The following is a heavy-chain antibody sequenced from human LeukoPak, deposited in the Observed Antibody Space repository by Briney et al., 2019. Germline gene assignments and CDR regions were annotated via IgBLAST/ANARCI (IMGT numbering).Heavy chain of an antibody. J-gene: IGHJ6*03. Sequence: GASVKVSCKASGYTFTGYYMHWVRQAPGQGLEWMGWINPNSGGTNYAQKFQGRVTMTRDTSISTAYMELSRLRSDDTAVYYCARASYYGSGSYQSYYYYMDVWGKGTMVTISS. CDR3: ARASYYGSGSYQSYYYYMDV. CDR2: INPNSGGT. V-gene: IGHV1-2*02. D-gene: IGHD3-10*01. CDR1: GYTFTGYY.